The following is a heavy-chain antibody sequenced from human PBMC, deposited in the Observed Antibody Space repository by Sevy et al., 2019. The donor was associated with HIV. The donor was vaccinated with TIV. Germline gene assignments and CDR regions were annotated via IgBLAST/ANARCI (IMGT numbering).Heavy chain of an antibody. J-gene: IGHJ3*02. CDR1: GFSFDTSGVG. Sequence: SGPTLVNPTQTLTLTCTFSGFSFDTSGVGVAWIRQPPGKALEWLALIYWNDDDRYSPSLNSRLTITKDTSKNQVVLKMTNMDPVDTAKYFCVHRRGDCSGGTCRYGDAFDIWGQGTMVTVSS. V-gene: IGHV2-5*01. CDR3: VHRRGDCSGGTCRYGDAFDI. D-gene: IGHD2-15*01. CDR2: IYWNDDD.